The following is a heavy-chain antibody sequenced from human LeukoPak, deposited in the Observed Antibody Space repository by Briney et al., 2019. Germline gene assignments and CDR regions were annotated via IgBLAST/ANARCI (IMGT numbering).Heavy chain of an antibody. CDR2: IYYSGST. CDR3: ARGPLGGSSARDY. J-gene: IGHJ4*02. D-gene: IGHD6-6*01. CDR1: GGSIIARTYY. V-gene: IGHV4-61*01. Sequence: SETLSLTCNVSGGSIIARTYYWSWIRQPPGKGLEWIGYIYYSGSTNYNPSLKSRVTISVDTSKNQFSLKLSSVTAADTAVYYCARGPLGGSSARDYWGQGTLVTVSS.